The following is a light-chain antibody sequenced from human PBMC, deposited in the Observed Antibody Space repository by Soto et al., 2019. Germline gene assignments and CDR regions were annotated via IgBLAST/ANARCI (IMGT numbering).Light chain of an antibody. J-gene: IGKJ1*01. CDR3: QQYGTYLWT. CDR1: QSVTTN. CDR2: GAS. V-gene: IGKV3D-15*01. Sequence: EIVMTQSPATLSVSPGERATLSCRASQSVTTNVAWYQQEPGQAPRLLIYGASTSDTGIPARFSGSVSGTEFTLTISSLQPDDFATYYCQQYGTYLWTFGQGTKVDIK.